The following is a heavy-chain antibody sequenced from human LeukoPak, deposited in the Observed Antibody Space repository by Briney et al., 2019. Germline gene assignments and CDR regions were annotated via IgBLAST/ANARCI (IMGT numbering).Heavy chain of an antibody. CDR1: GFTFNNYA. Sequence: GGSLRLSCAASGFTFNNYAMSWVRQAPGKGLEWVSAISGSGGSTYYADSVKGRFTISRDNSKNTLYLQMNSLRAEDTAVYYCAKISTIYDILTGYPSAAEYFQHWGQGTLVTVSS. CDR2: ISGSGGST. V-gene: IGHV3-23*01. D-gene: IGHD3-9*01. J-gene: IGHJ1*01. CDR3: AKISTIYDILTGYPSAAEYFQH.